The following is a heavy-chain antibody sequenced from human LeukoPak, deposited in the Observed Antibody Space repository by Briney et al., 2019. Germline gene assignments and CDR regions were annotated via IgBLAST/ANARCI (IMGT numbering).Heavy chain of an antibody. CDR2: IRDDGSNK. D-gene: IGHD3-10*01. CDR3: VGLNYNSGSYRNY. Sequence: GGSLRLSCAASGFTLSGFGMHRVRQVPDKGLAWVAFIRDDGSNKYYADSVKGRFTISRDNSKNTLYLQMNSLRAEDTAVYYCVGLNYNSGSYRNYWGQGTLVTVSS. CDR1: GFTLSGFG. J-gene: IGHJ4*02. V-gene: IGHV3-30*02.